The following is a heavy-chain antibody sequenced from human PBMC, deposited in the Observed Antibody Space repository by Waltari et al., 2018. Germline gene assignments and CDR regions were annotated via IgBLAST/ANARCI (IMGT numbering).Heavy chain of an antibody. Sequence: QVQLQESGPGLVKPSETLSLTCTVSGGSISSHYWSWIRQPPGKGLEWIGYIYYSGSTNYNPSLKSRVTISVDTSKNQFSLKLSSVTAADTAVYYCARDRVYYGMDVWGQGTTVTVSS. V-gene: IGHV4-59*11. CDR2: IYYSGST. J-gene: IGHJ6*02. CDR3: ARDRVYYGMDV. CDR1: GGSISSHY.